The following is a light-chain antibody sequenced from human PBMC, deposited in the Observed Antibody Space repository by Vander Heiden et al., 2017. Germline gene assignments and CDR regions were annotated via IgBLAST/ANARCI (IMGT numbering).Light chain of an antibody. CDR1: SLRSYY. CDR2: GKN. J-gene: IGLJ1*01. V-gene: IGLV3-19*01. Sequence: SSELTQDPAVSVALGQTVRITCQGDSLRSYYASWYQQKPGQAPVLVIYGKNNRPSGNPDRFSGSSSGNTASLTITGAQAEDEADYYCNSRDSSGNHLYVFGTGTKVTVL. CDR3: NSRDSSGNHLYV.